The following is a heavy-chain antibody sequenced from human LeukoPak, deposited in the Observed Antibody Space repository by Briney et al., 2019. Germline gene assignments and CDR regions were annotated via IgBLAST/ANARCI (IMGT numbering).Heavy chain of an antibody. CDR2: IFDSGDT. V-gene: IGHV4-59*08. CDR3: ARNRGLWFGEYFDY. J-gene: IGHJ4*02. D-gene: IGHD3-10*01. CDR1: GGSISNYY. Sequence: SETLSLTCTVSGGSISNYYWSWIRQPPGKGLEWIAYIFDSGDTRYNPSLKSRVTISVDTSKNQFSLKLNSVTAADTAVYYCARNRGLWFGEYFDYWGQGTLVTVSS.